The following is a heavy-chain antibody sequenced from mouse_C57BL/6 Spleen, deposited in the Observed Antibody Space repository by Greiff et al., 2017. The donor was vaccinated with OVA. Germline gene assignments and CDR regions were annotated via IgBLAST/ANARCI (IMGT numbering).Heavy chain of an antibody. V-gene: IGHV1-75*01. D-gene: IGHD4-1*01. CDR2: IFPGSGST. J-gene: IGHJ4*01. CDR1: GYTFTDYY. CDR3: ARRTGTDYAMDY. Sequence: VQGVESGPELVKPGASVKISCKASGYTFTDYYINWVKQRPGQGLEWIGWIFPGSGSTYYNEKFKGKATLTVDKSSSTAYMLLSSLTSEDSAVYFCARRTGTDYAMDYWGQGTSVTVSS.